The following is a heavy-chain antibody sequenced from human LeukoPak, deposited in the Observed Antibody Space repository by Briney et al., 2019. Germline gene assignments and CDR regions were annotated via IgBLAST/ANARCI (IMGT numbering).Heavy chain of an antibody. CDR2: INHSGST. V-gene: IGHV4-34*01. J-gene: IGHJ4*02. CDR1: GGSFSGYY. D-gene: IGHD3-3*01. CDR3: ARELSSGFSYDY. Sequence: PSETLSLTCAVYGGSFSGYYWSWIRQPPGKGLEWIGEINHSGSTNYNPSLKSRVTISVDTSKNQFSLKLSSVTAADTAVYYCARELSSGFSYDYWGQGTLVTVSS.